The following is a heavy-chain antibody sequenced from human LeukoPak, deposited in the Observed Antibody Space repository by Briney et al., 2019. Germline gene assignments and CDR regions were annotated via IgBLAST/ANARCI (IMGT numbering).Heavy chain of an antibody. D-gene: IGHD6-13*01. CDR1: GFTFSDYH. V-gene: IGHV3-11*01. Sequence: KSGGSLRLSCVVSGFTFSDYHMSWIRQAPGKGLEWVLYISSGGGIISHADSVKGRFTISRDNAENSLYLQMNSLRAEDTAVYYCVRRPAAGRCFDYWGQGTLVTVSS. J-gene: IGHJ4*02. CDR2: ISSGGGII. CDR3: VRRPAAGRCFDY.